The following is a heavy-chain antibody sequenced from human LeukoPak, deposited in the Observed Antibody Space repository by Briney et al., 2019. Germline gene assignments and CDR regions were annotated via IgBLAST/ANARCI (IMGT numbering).Heavy chain of an antibody. CDR2: ISAYNGNT. D-gene: IGHD4-17*01. V-gene: IGHV1-18*01. J-gene: IGHJ4*02. CDR1: GYTFTSYG. Sequence: ASVKVSCKASGYTFTSYGISWVRQAPGQGLEWMGWISAYNGNTNYAQKLQGRVTMTTDTSTSTAYMELRGLRSEDTAVYYCARENNHGDYLSLDYWGQGTLVTVSS. CDR3: ARENNHGDYLSLDY.